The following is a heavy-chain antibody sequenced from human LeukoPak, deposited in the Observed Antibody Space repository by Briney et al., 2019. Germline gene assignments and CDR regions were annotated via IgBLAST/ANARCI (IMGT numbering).Heavy chain of an antibody. D-gene: IGHD1-26*01. CDR1: GCSISSYY. J-gene: IGHJ4*02. V-gene: IGHV4-59*01. Sequence: SSETLSLTCTVSGCSISSYYWSWIRQPPGKGLEWIGYIYYSGSTNYNPSLKSRVTISVDTSKNQFSLKLSSVTAADTAVYYCARVGGGSYPSFDYWGQGTLVTVSS. CDR3: ARVGGGSYPSFDY. CDR2: IYYSGST.